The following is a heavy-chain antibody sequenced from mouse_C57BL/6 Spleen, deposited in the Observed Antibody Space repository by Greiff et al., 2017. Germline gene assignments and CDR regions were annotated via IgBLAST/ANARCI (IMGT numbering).Heavy chain of an antibody. CDR3: AKVVATEDFDY. CDR1: GYTFTSYW. CDR2: IHPNSGST. J-gene: IGHJ2*01. Sequence: QVQLQQPGAELVKPGASVKLSCKASGYTFTSYWMHWVKQRPGQGLEWIGMIHPNSGSTNYNEKFKSKATLTVNKSSSTAYMQLSSLTSEGSAVYYGAKVVATEDFDYWGQGTTLTVSS. D-gene: IGHD1-1*01. V-gene: IGHV1-64*01.